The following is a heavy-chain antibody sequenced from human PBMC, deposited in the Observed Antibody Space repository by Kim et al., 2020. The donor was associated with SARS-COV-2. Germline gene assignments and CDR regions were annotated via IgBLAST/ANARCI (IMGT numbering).Heavy chain of an antibody. D-gene: IGHD3-22*01. V-gene: IGHV3-48*03. CDR3: ARLVKWLLLNY. CDR2: I. J-gene: IGHJ4*02. Sequence: IYNAGAVKGRFTITRDYAKNSLYLQMNSMRAEDTAVYYCARLVKWLLLNYWGQGTLVTVSS.